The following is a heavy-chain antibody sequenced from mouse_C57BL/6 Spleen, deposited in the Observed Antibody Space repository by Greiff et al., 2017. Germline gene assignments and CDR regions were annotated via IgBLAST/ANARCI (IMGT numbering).Heavy chain of an antibody. V-gene: IGHV1-74*01. J-gene: IGHJ3*01. CDR2: IHPSDSDT. Sequence: QVQLKQPGAELVKPGASVKVSCKASGYTFTSYWMHWVKQRPGQGLEWIGRIHPSDSDTNYNQKFKGKATLTVDKSPSTAYMQLSSLTSEDSAVYYCANYYGSSYGAYWGQGTLVTVSA. D-gene: IGHD1-1*01. CDR1: GYTFTSYW. CDR3: ANYYGSSYGAY.